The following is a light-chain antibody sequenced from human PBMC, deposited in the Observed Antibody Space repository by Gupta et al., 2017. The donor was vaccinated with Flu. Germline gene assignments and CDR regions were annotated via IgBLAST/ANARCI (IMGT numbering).Light chain of an antibody. Sequence: QPVLTQPPSVSGAPGQGATIGCSGGISNIGAGYDVHWYQHFPGAAPRLLIFDSTSRPSGVPDRFSASKSGTSASLAITGLQAEDEAEYYCQSYDTHLSGPFFGGGTKLTVL. CDR2: DST. J-gene: IGLJ2*01. CDR1: ISNIGAGYD. V-gene: IGLV1-40*01. CDR3: QSYDTHLSGPF.